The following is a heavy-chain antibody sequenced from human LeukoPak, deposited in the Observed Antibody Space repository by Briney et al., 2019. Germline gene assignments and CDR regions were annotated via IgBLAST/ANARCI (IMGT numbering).Heavy chain of an antibody. V-gene: IGHV4-59*01. D-gene: IGHD2-2*01. CDR1: GASISIYY. Sequence: SETLSLTCTVSGASISIYYWSWIRQPPGEGLEWIGYIYYNGRTNYNPSLKSRVTISLDTSKNQFSLKLSSVTAADSAVYYCARGADCSSTSCYGHWFDPWGQGTLVTVSS. J-gene: IGHJ5*02. CDR2: IYYNGRT. CDR3: ARGADCSSTSCYGHWFDP.